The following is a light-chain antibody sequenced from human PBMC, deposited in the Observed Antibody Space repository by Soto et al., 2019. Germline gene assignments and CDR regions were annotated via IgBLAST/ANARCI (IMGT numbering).Light chain of an antibody. CDR3: QSYDSSLSGSEV. Sequence: QSVLTQPASVSGSPGQSITISCTGTSSDVGSYNLVSWYQQLPGTAPKLLIYGNGNRPSGVPDRFSGSKSGTSASLAITGLQADDEADYYCQSYDSSLSGSEVFGTGTKVTVL. CDR2: GNG. J-gene: IGLJ1*01. V-gene: IGLV1-40*01. CDR1: SSDVGSYNL.